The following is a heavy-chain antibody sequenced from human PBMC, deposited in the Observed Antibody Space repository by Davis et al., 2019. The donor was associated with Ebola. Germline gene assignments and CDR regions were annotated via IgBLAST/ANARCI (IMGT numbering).Heavy chain of an antibody. D-gene: IGHD3-10*01. V-gene: IGHV3-30-3*01. CDR1: GFTFSSYA. CDR3: ASTAVQGLISY. Sequence: PGGSLRLSCAASGFTFSSYAMHWVRQAPGKGLEWVAVISYDGSNKYYADSVKGRFTISRDNSKNTLYLQMNSLRAEDTAVYYCASTAVQGLISYWGQGTLVTVSS. CDR2: ISYDGSNK. J-gene: IGHJ4*02.